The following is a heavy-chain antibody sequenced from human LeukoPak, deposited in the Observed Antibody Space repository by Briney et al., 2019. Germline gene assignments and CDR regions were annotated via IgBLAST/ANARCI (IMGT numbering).Heavy chain of an antibody. Sequence: SETLSLTCTVSGGSISSYYWSWIRQPAGKGLEWIGRIYTSGSTNYNPSLKSRVTMSVDTSKNQFSLKLSSVTAADTAVYYCARPVASFGVLAFDIWGQGTMVTVSS. CDR3: ARPVASFGVLAFDI. J-gene: IGHJ3*02. CDR2: IYTSGST. D-gene: IGHD3-10*01. CDR1: GGSISSYY. V-gene: IGHV4-4*07.